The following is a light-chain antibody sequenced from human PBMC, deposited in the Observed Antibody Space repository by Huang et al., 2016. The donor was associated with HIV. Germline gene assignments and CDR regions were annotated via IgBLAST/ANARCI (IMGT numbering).Light chain of an antibody. V-gene: IGKV3-15*01. Sequence: DIVMTQSPATLSVSPGERATLSCRASQSVSSNLAWYQQKPGQAPRLLIYGASTRATGIPASFSGSVSGTEFTLTISSLQSEDFAVYYCQQYNNWPPCTFGQGTKVEIK. CDR3: QQYNNWPPCT. J-gene: IGKJ1*01. CDR2: GAS. CDR1: QSVSSN.